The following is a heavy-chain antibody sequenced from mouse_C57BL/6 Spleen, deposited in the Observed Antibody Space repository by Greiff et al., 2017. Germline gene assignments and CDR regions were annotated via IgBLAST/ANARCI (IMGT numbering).Heavy chain of an antibody. CDR1: GYTFTSYW. V-gene: IGHV1-53*01. CDR3: AKRGNRGYAIGY. D-gene: IGHD2-1*01. CDR2: INPSNGGT. Sequence: QVQLQQPGPELVMPGASVKLSCKASGYTFTSYWIHWVTQMPGQGLEWIGNINPSNGGTNYNEKFKRKATLTVDKSSSTAYMQLSSLTSEDSAVYYGAKRGNRGYAIGYWGQGTSVTVSS. J-gene: IGHJ4*01.